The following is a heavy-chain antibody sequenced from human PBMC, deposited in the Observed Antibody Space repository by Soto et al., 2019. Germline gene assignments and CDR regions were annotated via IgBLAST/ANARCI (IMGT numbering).Heavy chain of an antibody. V-gene: IGHV1-18*01. D-gene: IGHD1-1*01. Sequence: ASVNVSCKASGYTFTSYAISWVRQAPGQGLELMGWISAYNGKTNSAQKLQGRVAMTTXXXXXXAXMXLXXXXSDXTAVYYCAREPRGTNYYYGMDVWGQGTTVTVSS. J-gene: IGHJ6*02. CDR2: ISAYNGKT. CDR1: GYTFTSYA. CDR3: AREPRGTNYYYGMDV.